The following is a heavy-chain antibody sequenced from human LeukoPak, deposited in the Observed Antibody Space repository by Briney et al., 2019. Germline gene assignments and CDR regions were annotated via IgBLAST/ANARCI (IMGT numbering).Heavy chain of an antibody. CDR2: IRQDGGVK. CDR3: ARTVVVVVGASDYFDY. Sequence: GGSLRLSCAASGFTFSSYWMTWVRQAPGKGLEWAANIRQDGGVKYYMDSAKGRFTLSRDNAKSSLYLQMNSLRVEDTAMYFYARTVVVVVGASDYFDYWGQGTLVTVSS. J-gene: IGHJ4*02. CDR1: GFTFSSYW. D-gene: IGHD2-2*01. V-gene: IGHV3-7*03.